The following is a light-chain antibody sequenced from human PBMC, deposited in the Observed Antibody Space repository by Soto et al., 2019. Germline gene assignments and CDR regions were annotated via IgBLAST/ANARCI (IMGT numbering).Light chain of an antibody. CDR3: ASYTNRNSRVV. CDR1: SSDVGGFTY. V-gene: IGLV2-14*01. J-gene: IGLJ1*01. CDR2: EVS. Sequence: QSALTQPPSVSGSPGQSITISCAGTSSDVGGFTYVSWYQQHPGKVPKLLIYEVSDRPAGVSNRFSASKSGNTASLTISGLQAEDEADYYCASYTNRNSRVVFGTGTKVTVL.